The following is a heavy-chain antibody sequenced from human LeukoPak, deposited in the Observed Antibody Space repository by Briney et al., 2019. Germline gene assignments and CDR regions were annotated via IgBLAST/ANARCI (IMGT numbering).Heavy chain of an antibody. J-gene: IGHJ4*02. Sequence: GGSLRLSCAASGFTVSSNYMSWVRQAPGKGLEWVSVIYSGGSTYYADSVKGRFTISRDNSKNTLYLQMNSLRAEDTAVYYCASSSWYSSNFDYWGQGTLVTVSS. V-gene: IGHV3-53*01. CDR1: GFTVSSNY. D-gene: IGHD6-13*01. CDR3: ASSSWYSSNFDY. CDR2: IYSGGST.